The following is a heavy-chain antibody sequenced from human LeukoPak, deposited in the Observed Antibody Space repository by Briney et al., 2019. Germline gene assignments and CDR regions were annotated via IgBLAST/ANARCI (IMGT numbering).Heavy chain of an antibody. CDR2: ISAYNGNT. V-gene: IGHV1-18*01. D-gene: IGHD2-2*03. CDR3: ARDLSPGWILYHRSSNFDY. Sequence: GASVKVSCKAPGYTFTSYDINWVRQAPGQGLEWMGWISAYNGNTNYAQKLQGRVTMTTDTSTSTAYMELRSLRSDDTAVYYCARDLSPGWILYHRSSNFDYWGQGTLVTVSS. CDR1: GYTFTSYD. J-gene: IGHJ4*02.